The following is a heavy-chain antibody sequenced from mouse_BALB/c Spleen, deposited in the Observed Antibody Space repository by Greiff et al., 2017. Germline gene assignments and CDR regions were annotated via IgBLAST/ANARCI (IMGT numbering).Heavy chain of an antibody. CDR1: GYAFTNYL. V-gene: IGHV1-54*01. CDR2: INPGSGGT. CDR3: ARWRSDGFYWYFDV. J-gene: IGHJ1*01. Sequence: QVQLQQSGAELVRPGTSVKVSCKASGYAFTNYLIEWVKQRPGQGLEWIGVINPGSGGTNYNEKFKGKATLTADKSSSTAYMQLSSLTSDDSAVYFCARWRSDGFYWYFDVWGAGTTVTVSS. D-gene: IGHD2-3*01.